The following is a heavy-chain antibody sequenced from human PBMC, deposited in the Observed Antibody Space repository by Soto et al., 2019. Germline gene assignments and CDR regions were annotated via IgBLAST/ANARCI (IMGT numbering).Heavy chain of an antibody. D-gene: IGHD1-1*01. CDR2: ISGSGGST. Sequence: EVQLLESGGGLVQPGGSLRLSCAASGFTFSSYAMSWVRQAPGKGLEWASAISGSGGSTYYADSVKGRFTISRDNSINTLYMQMNSLRAEDTEVYYCAKQSTDNWIDGHDAFDIRGQGPMVTVSS. CDR3: AKQSTDNWIDGHDAFDI. J-gene: IGHJ3*02. V-gene: IGHV3-23*01. CDR1: GFTFSSYA.